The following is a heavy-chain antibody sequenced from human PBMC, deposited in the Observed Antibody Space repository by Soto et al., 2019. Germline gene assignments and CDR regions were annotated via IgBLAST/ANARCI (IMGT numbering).Heavy chain of an antibody. V-gene: IGHV3-33*01. J-gene: IGHJ4*02. CDR3: ARGRYGSQTLFDY. CDR2: VWDDGSNV. CDR1: GFTASNYA. D-gene: IGHD3-10*01. Sequence: QVHLVESGGGVVQPGRSLRLSCVASGFTASNYAMHWVRQAPGKGLEWVAVVWDDGSNVYYADSVRGRFTIARDSSKNTLHVQMNGLSVEDTAVYYWARGRYGSQTLFDYWGQGTLVTVAS.